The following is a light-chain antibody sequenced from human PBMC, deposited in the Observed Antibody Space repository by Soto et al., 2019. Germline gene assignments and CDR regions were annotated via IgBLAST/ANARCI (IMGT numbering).Light chain of an antibody. Sequence: EIVLKQSPGTLSLSPGERATLSCRASQSVCSSYLAWYQQKPGQAPRPLIYGASSRAIAFPDRFSGSGSGTDFTLTISRLEPEDFAVYYCQQYGSSPWTFGQGTKVEIK. CDR2: GAS. CDR1: QSVCSSY. J-gene: IGKJ1*01. V-gene: IGKV3-20*01. CDR3: QQYGSSPWT.